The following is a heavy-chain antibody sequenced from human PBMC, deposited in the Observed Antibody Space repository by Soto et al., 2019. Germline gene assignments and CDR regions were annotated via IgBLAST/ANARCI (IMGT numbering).Heavy chain of an antibody. V-gene: IGHV4-59*01. Sequence: QVQLQESGPGLVRPSETLSLTCTVSGGSISGYYWSWIRQPPGKGLEWNGYIYYSGNTNYNPSLKSRVTMSIDTAKSQFSLKLISVTAADTAVYYCASGYDYEANDSFDIWGQGTMVTVSS. CDR3: ASGYDYEANDSFDI. D-gene: IGHD5-12*01. CDR1: GGSISGYY. J-gene: IGHJ3*02. CDR2: IYYSGNT.